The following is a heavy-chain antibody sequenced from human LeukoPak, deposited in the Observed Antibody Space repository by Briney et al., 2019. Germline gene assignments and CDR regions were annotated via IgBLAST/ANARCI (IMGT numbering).Heavy chain of an antibody. CDR2: IYYSGST. D-gene: IGHD3-3*01. J-gene: IGHJ4*02. CDR3: ASVLKGVGLDY. Sequence: SETLSLICTVSGGSISSYYWSWIRQPPGKGLGWIGYIYYSGSTNYNPSLKSRVTISVDTSKNQFSLKLSSVTAADTAVYYCASVLKGVGLDYWGQGTLVTVSS. V-gene: IGHV4-59*01. CDR1: GGSISSYY.